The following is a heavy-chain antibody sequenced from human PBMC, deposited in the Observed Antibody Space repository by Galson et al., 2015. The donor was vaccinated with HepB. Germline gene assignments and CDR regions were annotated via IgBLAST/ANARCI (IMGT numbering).Heavy chain of an antibody. D-gene: IGHD2-2*01. Sequence: SLRLSCAASGFTFSSYGMHWVRQAPGKGLEWVAVISYDGSNKYYADSVKGRFTISRDNSKNSLYLQLNSLRTEDTAVYYCAKDQCTSPSCYYRFDYWGQGTLVTVSS. J-gene: IGHJ4*02. CDR2: ISYDGSNK. V-gene: IGHV3-30*18. CDR1: GFTFSSYG. CDR3: AKDQCTSPSCYYRFDY.